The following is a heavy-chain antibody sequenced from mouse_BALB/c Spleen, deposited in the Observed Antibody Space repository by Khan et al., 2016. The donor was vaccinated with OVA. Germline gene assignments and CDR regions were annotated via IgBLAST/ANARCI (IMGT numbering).Heavy chain of an antibody. CDR2: IWSGGST. V-gene: IGHV2-2*02. CDR3: ARNYDYDEGLAY. J-gene: IGHJ3*01. D-gene: IGHD2-4*01. CDR1: GFSLTSYG. Sequence: QMQLKQSGPCLVQPSQSLSITCTVSGFSLTSYGVHWVRQSPGKGLEWLGVIWSGGSTDYNEAFISRLSISKDNSKSQVFFKMNSLQGNDTAIYYCARNYDYDEGLAYWGQGTLVTVSA.